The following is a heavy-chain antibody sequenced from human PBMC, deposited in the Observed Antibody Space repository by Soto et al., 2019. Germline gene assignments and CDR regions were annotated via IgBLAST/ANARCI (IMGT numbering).Heavy chain of an antibody. Sequence: GASVKVSCKASGGTFSSYAIRWVRQAPGQGLEWMGGIIPIFGTANYAQKFQGRVTISADESTSTAYMELSSLRSEDTAVYYCARKGITIFGVVTYYYYYGMDVWGQGTTVTVSS. J-gene: IGHJ6*02. CDR2: IIPIFGTA. D-gene: IGHD3-3*01. CDR3: ARKGITIFGVVTYYYYYGMDV. CDR1: GGTFSSYA. V-gene: IGHV1-69*13.